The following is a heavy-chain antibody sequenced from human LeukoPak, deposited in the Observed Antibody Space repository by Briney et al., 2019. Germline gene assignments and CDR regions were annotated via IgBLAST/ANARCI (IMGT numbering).Heavy chain of an antibody. CDR2: IIPILGIA. CDR3: ATDIVVVPAADRNFDY. D-gene: IGHD2-2*01. J-gene: IGHJ4*02. Sequence: GASVKVSCKASGGTFSSYAISWVRQAPGQGLEWMGRIIPILGIANYAQKFQGRVTITADKSTSTAYMELSSLRSEDTAVYYCATDIVVVPAADRNFDYWGQGTLVTVSS. CDR1: GGTFSSYA. V-gene: IGHV1-69*04.